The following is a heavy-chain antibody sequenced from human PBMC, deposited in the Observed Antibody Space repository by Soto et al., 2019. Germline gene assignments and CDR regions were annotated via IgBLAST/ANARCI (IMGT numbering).Heavy chain of an antibody. V-gene: IGHV4-59*01. CDR2: IYYSGST. D-gene: IGHD6-6*01. Sequence: SETLSLTCTVSGGSISSYYWSWIRQPPGEGLEWIGYIYYSGSTNYNPSLKSRVTISVDTSKNQFSLKLSSVTAADTAVYYCARSRSSSYGARLYYWGQGTLVTVSS. CDR3: ARSRSSSYGARLYY. CDR1: GGSISSYY. J-gene: IGHJ4*02.